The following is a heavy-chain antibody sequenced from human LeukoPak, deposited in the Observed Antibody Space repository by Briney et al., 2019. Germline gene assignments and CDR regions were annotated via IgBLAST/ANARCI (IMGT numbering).Heavy chain of an antibody. CDR2: IYYSGST. CDR3: ARLALDRYDSSGFYYY. J-gene: IGHJ4*02. V-gene: IGHV4-39*07. CDR1: GDSIISTNSY. D-gene: IGHD3-22*01. Sequence: SETLSLTCSVSGDSIISTNSYWGWIRRPPGKGPEWIASIYYSGSTHYNPSLKSRVTISIDTSTNQFSLKLSSVTAADTAVYYCARLALDRYDSSGFYYYWGQGTLVTVSS.